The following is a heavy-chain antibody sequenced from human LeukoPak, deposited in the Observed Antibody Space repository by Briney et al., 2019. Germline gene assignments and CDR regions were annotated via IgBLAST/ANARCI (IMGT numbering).Heavy chain of an antibody. CDR3: ARDLLWLAQTPYYYYGMDV. Sequence: ASVKVSCKASGGTFSSYAISWVRQAPGQGLEWMGRIIPILGIANYAQKFQGRVTITADRSTSTAYMELSSLRSEDTAVYYCARDLLWLAQTPYYYYGMDVWGQGTTVTVSS. V-gene: IGHV1-69*04. CDR2: IIPILGIA. D-gene: IGHD6-19*01. J-gene: IGHJ6*02. CDR1: GGTFSSYA.